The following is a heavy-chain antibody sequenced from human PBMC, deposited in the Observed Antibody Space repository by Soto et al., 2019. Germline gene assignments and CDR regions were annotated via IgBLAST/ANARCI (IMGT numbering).Heavy chain of an antibody. D-gene: IGHD3-22*01. CDR1: GGSISSGGYY. CDR2: IYYSGST. V-gene: IGHV4-31*03. Sequence: SETLSLTCTVSGGSISSGGYYLSWIRPHPGKGLEWIGYIYYSGSTYYNPSLKSRVTISVDTSKNQFSLKLSSVTAADTAVYYCAREKRGGNYYDSSGYSPWFDPWGQGTLVTVSS. J-gene: IGHJ5*02. CDR3: AREKRGGNYYDSSGYSPWFDP.